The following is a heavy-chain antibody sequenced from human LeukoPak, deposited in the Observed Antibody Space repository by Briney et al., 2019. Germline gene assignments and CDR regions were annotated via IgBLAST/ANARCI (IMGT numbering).Heavy chain of an antibody. V-gene: IGHV4-31*03. CDR1: GGSISSGGHY. J-gene: IGHJ4*02. D-gene: IGHD2-2*01. CDR3: AHSAGVALVPAAITY. Sequence: SETLSLTCTVSGGSISSGGHYWSWIRQHPGKGLEWIGSIYYSGRTYYNRSLKSRITISVDTSTNQFSLKVSSVTAADTAVYYCAHSAGVALVPAAITYWGQGTLVTVSP. CDR2: IYYSGRT.